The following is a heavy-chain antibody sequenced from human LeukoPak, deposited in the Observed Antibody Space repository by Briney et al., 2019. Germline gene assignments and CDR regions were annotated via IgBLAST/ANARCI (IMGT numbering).Heavy chain of an antibody. CDR2: IYYSGST. CDR1: GGSISSYY. CDR3: ARDKTDGYNYYYGMDV. J-gene: IGHJ6*02. Sequence: SETLSLTCTVSGGSISSYYWSWIRQPPGKGLEWIGYIYYSGSTNYNPSLKSRVTISVDTSKNQFSLKLSSVTAAGTAVYYCARDKTDGYNYYYGMDVWGQGTTVTVSS. V-gene: IGHV4-59*01. D-gene: IGHD5-24*01.